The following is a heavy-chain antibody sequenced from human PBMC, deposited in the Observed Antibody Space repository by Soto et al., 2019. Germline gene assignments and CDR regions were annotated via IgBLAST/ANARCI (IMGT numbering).Heavy chain of an antibody. CDR3: ARARYCSSITCYAGPWFDP. Sequence: SETLSLTCSVSGGSFSSGPYYWSWIRQHPGKGLEWIGYIYYSGTTYYNPSLKSRVTMSVDTSKNHFSLKLSSVTAADTAVYYCARARYCSSITCYAGPWFDPWAREPWSPSPQ. CDR2: IYYSGTT. J-gene: IGHJ5*02. CDR1: GGSFSSGPYY. V-gene: IGHV4-31*03. D-gene: IGHD2-2*01.